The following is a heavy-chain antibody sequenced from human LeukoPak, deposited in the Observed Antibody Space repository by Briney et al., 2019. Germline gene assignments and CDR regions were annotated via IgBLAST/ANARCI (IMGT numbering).Heavy chain of an antibody. CDR1: GFTFSSYA. Sequence: PGGSLRLSCAASGFTFSSYAMHWVRQAPGKGLEWVAVISYDGSNKYYADSVKGRFTISRDNSKNTLYLQMNSLRAEDTAVYYCARSGIAVAGTTRYYYGMDVWGQGTTVTVSS. CDR2: ISYDGSNK. D-gene: IGHD6-19*01. J-gene: IGHJ6*02. CDR3: ARSGIAVAGTTRYYYGMDV. V-gene: IGHV3-30*04.